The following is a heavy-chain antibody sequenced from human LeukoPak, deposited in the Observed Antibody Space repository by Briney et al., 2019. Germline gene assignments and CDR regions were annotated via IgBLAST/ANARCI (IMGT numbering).Heavy chain of an antibody. Sequence: GGSLRLSCAASGFSLSTFNMNWLRQAPGKGLEWVSCISGTGSVYYAASVRGRFTISRDNAGNSLFLQLNSLRSEDTAVYFCARDLPGSSWYALDSWGQGTLVTVSS. CDR1: GFSLSTFN. CDR2: ISGTGSV. D-gene: IGHD6-13*01. V-gene: IGHV3-69-1*01. J-gene: IGHJ5*01. CDR3: ARDLPGSSWYALDS.